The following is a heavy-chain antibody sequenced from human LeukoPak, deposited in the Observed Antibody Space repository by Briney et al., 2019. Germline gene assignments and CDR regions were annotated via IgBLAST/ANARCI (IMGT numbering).Heavy chain of an antibody. J-gene: IGHJ5*02. D-gene: IGHD3-10*01. CDR2: ISYDGNNQ. CDR3: AKEHMLRGVIYWFDP. V-gene: IGHV3-30*18. CDR1: GFTFSTFG. Sequence: GSLRLSCAASGFTFSTFGMHWVRQAPGTGLEWVAVISYDGNNQYYSDSVKGRFTISRGNSKNTLYLQMNSLRPEDTALYYCAKEHMLRGVIYWFDPWGQGTLVTVSS.